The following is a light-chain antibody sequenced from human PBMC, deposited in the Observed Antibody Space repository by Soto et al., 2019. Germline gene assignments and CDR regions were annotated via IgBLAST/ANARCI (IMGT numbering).Light chain of an antibody. Sequence: DIQMTQSPSTLSASVGDRVTITCRASQSISSRLAWYQQKPGKAPKILIYDASNLESGVPSRFSASGSGTEFTITISSLQPDDFATYYCQQYNSYSLTCSGGTKVEIK. CDR1: QSISSR. CDR3: QQYNSYSLT. CDR2: DAS. V-gene: IGKV1-5*01. J-gene: IGKJ4*01.